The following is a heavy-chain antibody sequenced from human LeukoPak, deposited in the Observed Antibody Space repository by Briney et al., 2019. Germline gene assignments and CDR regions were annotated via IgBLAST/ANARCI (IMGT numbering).Heavy chain of an antibody. CDR1: GFTFSSYS. CDR3: ARDPQQLAHFDY. CDR2: ISSSSSYI. J-gene: IGHJ4*02. D-gene: IGHD6-13*01. Sequence: GGSLRLSCAASGFTFSSYSMNWVRQAPGKGLEWVSSISSSSSYIYYADSVKGRFTISRDNAKNSLYLQMYSLRAEDTAVYYCARDPQQLAHFDYWGQGTLVTVSS. V-gene: IGHV3-21*01.